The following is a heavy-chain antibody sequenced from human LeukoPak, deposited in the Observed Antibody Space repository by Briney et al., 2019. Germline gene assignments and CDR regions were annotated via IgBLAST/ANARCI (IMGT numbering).Heavy chain of an antibody. CDR3: ARQWTTVGPCDY. J-gene: IGHJ4*02. Sequence: SETLSLTCSVSGGSINSDSYYWGWIRQPPGKDLEWIGSIYHRGSSYSNPSLRSRVAIFVDTFKNQFSLRLSSVTAADTAVYYCARQWTTVGPCDYWGQGTLVAVSP. CDR2: IYHRGSS. CDR1: GGSINSDSYY. V-gene: IGHV4-39*01. D-gene: IGHD1-1*01.